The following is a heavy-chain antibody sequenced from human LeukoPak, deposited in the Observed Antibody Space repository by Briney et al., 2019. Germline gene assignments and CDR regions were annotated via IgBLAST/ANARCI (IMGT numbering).Heavy chain of an antibody. J-gene: IGHJ4*02. CDR3: AHRDTTLVRVDY. CDR2: IRSKTDGETT. D-gene: IGHD5-18*01. CDR1: GFTFSNAW. Sequence: GGSLRLSCAASGFTFSNAWMSWVRQAPGKGLEWVGRIRSKTDGETTDYAAPVKGRFTISRDDSKNTLYLHMDSLTTEDTAVYFCAHRDTTLVRVDYWGQGTLVTVSS. V-gene: IGHV3-15*01.